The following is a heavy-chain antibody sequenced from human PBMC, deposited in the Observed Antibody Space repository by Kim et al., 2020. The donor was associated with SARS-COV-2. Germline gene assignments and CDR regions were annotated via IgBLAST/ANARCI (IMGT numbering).Heavy chain of an antibody. CDR3: ARSLYCGGDCHYWYFDL. V-gene: IGHV1-69*01. J-gene: IGHJ2*01. D-gene: IGHD2-21*02. Sequence: FQGRVTITADESTSTAYMELGSLRSEDTAVYYCARSLYCGGDCHYWYFDLWGRGTLVTVSS.